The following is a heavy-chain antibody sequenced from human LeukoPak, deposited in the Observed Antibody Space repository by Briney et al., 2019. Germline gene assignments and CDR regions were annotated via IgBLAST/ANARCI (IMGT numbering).Heavy chain of an antibody. Sequence: GGSLRLSCAASGFTFSSYAMHWVRQAPGKGLEWVAVISYDGSNKYYADSVKGRFTISRDNSKNTLYLQMNSLRAEDTAVYYCAKDLKTYYDFWSGYYISQSSGNFDYWGQGTLVTVSS. D-gene: IGHD3-3*01. CDR3: AKDLKTYYDFWSGYYISQSSGNFDY. CDR2: ISYDGSNK. CDR1: GFTFSSYA. V-gene: IGHV3-30-3*01. J-gene: IGHJ4*02.